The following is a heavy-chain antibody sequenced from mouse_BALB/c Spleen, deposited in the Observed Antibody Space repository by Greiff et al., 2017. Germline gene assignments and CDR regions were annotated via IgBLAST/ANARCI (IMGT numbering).Heavy chain of an antibody. D-gene: IGHD2-10*02. CDR3: AREYGIDY. Sequence: QVQLQQSGAELARPGASVKLSCKASGYTFTSYWMQWVKQRPGQGLEWIGAIYPGDGDTRYTQKFKGKATLTADKSSSTAYMQLSSLASEDSAVYYCAREYGIDYWGQGTTLTVSS. CDR2: IYPGDGDT. J-gene: IGHJ2*01. CDR1: GYTFTSYW. V-gene: IGHV1-87*01.